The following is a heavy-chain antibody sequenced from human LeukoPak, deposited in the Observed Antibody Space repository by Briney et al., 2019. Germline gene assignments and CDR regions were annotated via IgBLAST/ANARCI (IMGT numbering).Heavy chain of an antibody. V-gene: IGHV1-2*02. D-gene: IGHD1-26*01. J-gene: IGHJ5*02. CDR3: ARVVVGANNWFDP. CDR1: GYTFTGYY. CDR2: INPNSGGT. Sequence: ASVKVSCKASGYTFTGYYMHWVRQAPGQGLEWMGWINPNSGGTNYAQKFQGRVTMTRDTSISTAYMELSRLRSDDTAVYYCARVVVGANNWFDPWGQETLVTVSS.